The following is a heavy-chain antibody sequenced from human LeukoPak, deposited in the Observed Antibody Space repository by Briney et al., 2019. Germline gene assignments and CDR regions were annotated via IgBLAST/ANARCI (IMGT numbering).Heavy chain of an antibody. V-gene: IGHV1-69*13. J-gene: IGHJ6*03. CDR2: IIPIFGTA. CDR3: ARDIWESGYAPKGAYYYYMDV. CDR1: GGTFSSYA. Sequence: SVKVSCKASGGTFSSYAISWVRQAPGQGPEWMGGIIPIFGTANHAQKFQGRVTITADESTSTAYMELSSLRSEDTAVYYCARDIWESGYAPKGAYYYYMDVWGKGTTVTVSS. D-gene: IGHD5-12*01.